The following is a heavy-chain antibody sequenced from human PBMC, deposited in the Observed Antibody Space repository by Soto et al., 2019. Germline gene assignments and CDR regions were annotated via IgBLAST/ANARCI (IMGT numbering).Heavy chain of an antibody. V-gene: IGHV3-7*05. D-gene: IGHD3-22*01. CDR1: GFNFSSYW. CDR2: INEDGSEK. CDR3: VRGSGAYYDRIFDY. J-gene: IGHJ4*02. Sequence: EVQLVESGGGLVQPGGSLRLSCAASGFNFSSYWMSWVRQAPGKGLEWVANINEDGSEKYYVDSVKGRFTISRDNGKNSLYLQMNSLTADDSAVYYCVRGSGAYYDRIFDYWGQGTLVTVSS.